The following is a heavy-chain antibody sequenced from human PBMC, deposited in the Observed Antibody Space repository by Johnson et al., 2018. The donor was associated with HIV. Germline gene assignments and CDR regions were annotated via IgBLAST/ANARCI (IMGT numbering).Heavy chain of an antibody. CDR1: GFTVSSNE. V-gene: IGHV3-66*01. J-gene: IGHJ3*01. Sequence: EVQLVESRGVLVQPGGSLRLSCAASGFTVSSNEMSWVRQAPGKGLEWVSVIYTGSDSTSYTDSVKDRFTISRDSSKNAVYLQMSSLRAEDTALYYCARGSSGSFDLWGRGTMVTVSS. CDR2: IYTGSDST. CDR3: ARGSSGSFDL. D-gene: IGHD6-6*01.